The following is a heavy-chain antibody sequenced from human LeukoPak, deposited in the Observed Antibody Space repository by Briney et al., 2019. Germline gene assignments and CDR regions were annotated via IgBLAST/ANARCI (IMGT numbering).Heavy chain of an antibody. D-gene: IGHD6-13*01. J-gene: IGHJ3*02. CDR2: INPSGGST. CDR1: GYTFTSYY. CDR3: ARGRIAAAGRDAFDI. Sequence: GASVKVSCKASGYTFTSYYMHWVRQAPGQGLEWMGIINPSGGSTSYAQKFQGRVTMTRDTSTSTVYMELSSLRSEDTAVYYCARGRIAAAGRDAFDIWGRGTMVTVSS. V-gene: IGHV1-46*03.